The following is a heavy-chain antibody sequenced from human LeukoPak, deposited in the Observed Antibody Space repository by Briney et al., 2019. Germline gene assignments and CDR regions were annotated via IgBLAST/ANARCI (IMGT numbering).Heavy chain of an antibody. Sequence: VASVKVSCKASGYTFTSYGISWVRQAPGQGLERMGWISAYNGNTNYAQKLQGRVTMTTDTSTSTAYMELRSLRSEDTAVYYCARAVAGTNNYWGQGTLVTVSS. CDR2: ISAYNGNT. CDR3: ARAVAGTNNY. J-gene: IGHJ4*02. D-gene: IGHD6-19*01. CDR1: GYTFTSYG. V-gene: IGHV1-18*01.